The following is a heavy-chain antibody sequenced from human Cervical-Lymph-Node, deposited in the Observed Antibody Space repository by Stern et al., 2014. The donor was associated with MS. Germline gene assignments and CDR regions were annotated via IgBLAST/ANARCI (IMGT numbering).Heavy chain of an antibody. V-gene: IGHV3-66*01. D-gene: IGHD5-24*01. CDR3: TREMAARRLDP. CDR1: WSTANNNY. CDR2: FYSGIST. Sequence: VQLVQSGGTLVQPGGAPRPSCAASWSTANNNYKTWGRQAPGKGLGWVSIFYSGISTYYAESVKGRFSFSIDNSKNTLFLHMNNLRVEDTAMYYCTREMAARRLDPWGQGTLVIVSA. J-gene: IGHJ5*02.